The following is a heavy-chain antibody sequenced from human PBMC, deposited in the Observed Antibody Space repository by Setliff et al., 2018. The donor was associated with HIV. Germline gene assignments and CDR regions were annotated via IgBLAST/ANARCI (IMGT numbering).Heavy chain of an antibody. Sequence: PGGSLRLSCAASGFTFSAHGMHWVRQAPGKGLEWVTFINYDDNYEYYADSVKGRFTISRDNSKNTLSLQMNSLRAEDTAVYYCAKSYFDRSGYLGSWGQGTLVTVSS. CDR2: INYDDNYE. V-gene: IGHV3-30*02. D-gene: IGHD3-22*01. CDR1: GFTFSAHG. CDR3: AKSYFDRSGYLGS. J-gene: IGHJ5*02.